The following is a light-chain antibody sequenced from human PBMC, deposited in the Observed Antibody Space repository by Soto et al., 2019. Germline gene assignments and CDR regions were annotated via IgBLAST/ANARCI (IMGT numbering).Light chain of an antibody. CDR1: SSDVGRYDY. Sequence: QSVLTQPRSVSASPGQSVTISCTGTSSDVGRYDYVSWYQQHPGKAPKLIVYDVTERPSGVPDRFSGSKSGNTASLTISGLEAEDDADYSCCSFAGSYSYVFGTGTKVTVL. V-gene: IGLV2-11*01. CDR3: CSFAGSYSYV. CDR2: DVT. J-gene: IGLJ1*01.